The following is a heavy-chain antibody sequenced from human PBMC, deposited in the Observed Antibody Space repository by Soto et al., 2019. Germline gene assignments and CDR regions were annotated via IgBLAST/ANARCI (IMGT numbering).Heavy chain of an antibody. CDR3: ARDYPYCSGGSCYREDAFDI. CDR2: ISAYNGNT. CDR1: GYTFTSYG. D-gene: IGHD2-15*01. V-gene: IGHV1-18*01. J-gene: IGHJ3*02. Sequence: QVQLVQSGAEVKKPGASVKVSCKASGYTFTSYGISWVRQAPGQGLEWMGWISAYNGNTNYAQKLQGRVTLTTDTSTSTAYMELRSLRSDDTAVYYCARDYPYCSGGSCYREDAFDIWGQGTMVTVSS.